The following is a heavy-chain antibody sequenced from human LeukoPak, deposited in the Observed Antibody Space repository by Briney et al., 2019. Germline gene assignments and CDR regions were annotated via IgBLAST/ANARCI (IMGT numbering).Heavy chain of an antibody. CDR3: ARKGTIAPTGASHFDH. D-gene: IGHD6-13*01. CDR1: GGSISSTSSTYY. J-gene: IGHJ4*02. Sequence: SETLSLTCTVSGGSISSTSSTYYWNWVRQPPGKGLEWIGSIHYSRNTYFNPSLKSRVTISIDTSKNQFSVKLNSVTAADTAVYYCARKGTIAPTGASHFDHWGQGTLVTVSS. V-gene: IGHV4-39*01. CDR2: IHYSRNT.